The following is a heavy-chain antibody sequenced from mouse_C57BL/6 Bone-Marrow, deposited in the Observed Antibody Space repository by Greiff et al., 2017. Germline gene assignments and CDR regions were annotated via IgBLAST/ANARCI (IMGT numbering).Heavy chain of an antibody. CDR1: GFTFSSYA. J-gene: IGHJ4*01. D-gene: IGHD2-3*01. V-gene: IGHV5-4*01. CDR2: ISDGGSYT. Sequence: EVLLVESGGGLVKPGGSLKLSCAASGFTFSSYAMSWVRQTPVQRLEWVATISDGGSYTYYPDNVKGRFTFSRDNAKNNMYLQMSHLKSEDAAMYYCARGDGYGDGAYYAVDYGGQGTAVTVSS. CDR3: ARGDGYGDGAYYAVDY.